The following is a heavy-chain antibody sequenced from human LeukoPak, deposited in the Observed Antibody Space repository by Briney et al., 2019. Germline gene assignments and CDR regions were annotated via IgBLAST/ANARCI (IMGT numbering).Heavy chain of an antibody. CDR3: AGRHPRNTVDF. CDR1: GGSLSSYY. D-gene: IGHD2-8*02. V-gene: IGHV4-59*08. J-gene: IGHJ4*02. CDR2: ISDIGSN. Sequence: SETLSLTCTVSGGSLSSYYWSWLRQPPGKGLEWIAYISDIGSNNYNPSLTSRVTISLDTSKNQFSLKPSSVTAADTAVYYCAGRHPRNTVDFWGQGTLVTVSS.